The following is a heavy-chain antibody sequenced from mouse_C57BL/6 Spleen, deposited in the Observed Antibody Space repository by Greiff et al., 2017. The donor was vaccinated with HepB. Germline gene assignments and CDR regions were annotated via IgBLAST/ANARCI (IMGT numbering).Heavy chain of an antibody. CDR3: ARGAAVVDWYFDV. CDR1: GYAFSSYW. CDR2: IYPGDGDT. D-gene: IGHD1-1*01. Sequence: VQLQQSGAELVKPGASVKISCKASGYAFSSYWMNWVKQRPGKGLEWIGQIYPGDGDTNYNGKFKGKATLTADKSSSTAYMQLSSLTSEDSAVYFCARGAAVVDWYFDVWGTRTTVTVSS. J-gene: IGHJ1*03. V-gene: IGHV1-80*01.